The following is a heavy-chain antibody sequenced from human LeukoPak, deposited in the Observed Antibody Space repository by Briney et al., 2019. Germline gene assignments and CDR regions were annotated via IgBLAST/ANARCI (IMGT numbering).Heavy chain of an antibody. V-gene: IGHV1-46*01. D-gene: IGHD2-2*01. CDR3: ARGTLSVVVPAAPDY. CDR2: INPSGGST. CDR1: GYTFTSYY. Sequence: GASVKVSCKASGYTFTSYYMHWVRQAPGQGLEWMGIINPSGGSTSYAQKFQGRVTMTRDTSTSTVYMELSSLRSEDTAVYYCARGTLSVVVPAAPDYWGQGTLVTVSS. J-gene: IGHJ4*02.